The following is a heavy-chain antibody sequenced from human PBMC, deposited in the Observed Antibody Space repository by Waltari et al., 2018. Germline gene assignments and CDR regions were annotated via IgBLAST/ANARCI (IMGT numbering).Heavy chain of an antibody. J-gene: IGHJ5*02. V-gene: IGHV1-69*10. D-gene: IGHD3-22*01. CDR1: GGTFNSYA. Sequence: QVQLVQSGAEVKKPGSSVKVSCKASGGTFNSYAISWVRPAPGQGLEWMGGSIPLLDVADNAQKFQGSVTITADKATSTAYMELTSLRSDDTAVYYCAAWYYYDSGGYNLEDWFAPWGQGTLVLVSS. CDR3: AAWYYYDSGGYNLEDWFAP. CDR2: SIPLLDVA.